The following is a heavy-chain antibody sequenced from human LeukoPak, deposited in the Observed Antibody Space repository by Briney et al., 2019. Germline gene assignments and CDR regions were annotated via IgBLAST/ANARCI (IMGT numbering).Heavy chain of an antibody. CDR2: IYTSGST. V-gene: IGHV4-4*07. CDR1: GGSISSYY. Sequence: ASETLSLTCTVSGGSISSYYWSWIRQPAGKGLEWIGRIYTSGSTNHNPSLKSRVTISVDKSKNQFSLKLSSVTAADTAVYYCARGKYYYDSSGYYYSRAFDIWGQGTMVTVSS. J-gene: IGHJ3*02. D-gene: IGHD3-22*01. CDR3: ARGKYYYDSSGYYYSRAFDI.